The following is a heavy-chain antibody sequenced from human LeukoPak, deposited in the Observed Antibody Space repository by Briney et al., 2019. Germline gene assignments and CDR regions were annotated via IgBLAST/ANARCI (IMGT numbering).Heavy chain of an antibody. CDR3: ARDMVRGRVDY. CDR2: INTNTGNP. Sequence: VASVKVSCKTSGYTFTSYAMHWVRQAPGQGLEWMGWINTNTGNPTYAQGFTGRFVFSLDTSVSTAYLQISSLKAEDTAVYYCARDMVRGRVDYWGQGTLVTVSS. D-gene: IGHD3-10*01. CDR1: GYTFTSYA. V-gene: IGHV7-4-1*02. J-gene: IGHJ4*02.